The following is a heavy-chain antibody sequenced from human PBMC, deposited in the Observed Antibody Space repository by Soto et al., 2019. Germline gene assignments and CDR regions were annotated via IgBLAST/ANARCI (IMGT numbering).Heavy chain of an antibody. CDR3: ARGGYYVSSGYVDRFVN. Sequence: ASVKVSCKASRYTLTRYDIKWVRQATGQGLEWMGWMNTNSGNTGYAQKFQGRVTMTRNTSISTAYMEQSSLRSEDTAVYYCARGGYYVSSGYVDRFVNWGHGTRVTVSS. D-gene: IGHD3-22*01. J-gene: IGHJ4*03. CDR1: RYTLTRYD. V-gene: IGHV1-8*01. CDR2: MNTNSGNT.